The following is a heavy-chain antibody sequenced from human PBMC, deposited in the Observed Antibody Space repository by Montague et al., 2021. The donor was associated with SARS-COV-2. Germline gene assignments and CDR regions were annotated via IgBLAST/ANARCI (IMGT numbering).Heavy chain of an antibody. Sequence: FRRLSCAASGFPVSSNYMSWVRQAPGKGLEWVSVIYSGGNTYYADSVKGRFTISRDNSNNTLYLQMNSLRAEDTAVYYCARDGSSSWYGNYNYCMDDWGQGTTVTVSS. D-gene: IGHD6-13*01. V-gene: IGHV3-66*02. CDR2: IYSGGNT. J-gene: IGHJ6*02. CDR3: ARDGSSSWYGNYNYCMDD. CDR1: GFPVSSNY.